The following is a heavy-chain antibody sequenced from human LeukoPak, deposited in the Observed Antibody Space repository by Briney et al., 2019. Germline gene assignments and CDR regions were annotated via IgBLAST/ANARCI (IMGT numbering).Heavy chain of an antibody. V-gene: IGHV1-8*03. CDR1: GYTFTSYY. CDR3: ARGSGSYLYYYYYMDV. D-gene: IGHD1-26*01. CDR2: MNPNSGNT. Sequence: ASVKVSCKASGYTFTSYYMHWVRQAPGQGLEWMGWMNPNSGNTGYAQKFQGRVTITRNTSISTAYMELSSLRSEDTAVYYCARGSGSYLYYYYYMDVWGKGTTVTVSS. J-gene: IGHJ6*03.